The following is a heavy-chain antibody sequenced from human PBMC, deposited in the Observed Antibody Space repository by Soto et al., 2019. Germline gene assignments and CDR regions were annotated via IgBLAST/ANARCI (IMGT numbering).Heavy chain of an antibody. D-gene: IGHD2-15*01. CDR3: ARDGGVYCSGGSCYYY. CDR1: GGSISSGGYY. CDR2: IYYSGST. V-gene: IGHV4-31*03. J-gene: IGHJ4*02. Sequence: QVQLQESGPGLVKPSQTLSLTCTVSGGSISSGGYYWSWIRQHPGKGLEWIGYIYYSGSTYYNPSLKSRVTISVDTSKNLFSLKLSSVTAADAAVYYCARDGGVYCSGGSCYYYWGQGTLVTVSS.